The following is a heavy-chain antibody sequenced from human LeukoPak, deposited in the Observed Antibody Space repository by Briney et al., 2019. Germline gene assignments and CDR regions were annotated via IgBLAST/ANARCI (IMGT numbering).Heavy chain of an antibody. CDR2: IYSGGST. V-gene: IGHV3-53*01. Sequence: PGGSLRHSCAASGFTVSSNYMSWVRQAPGKGLEWVSVIYSGGSTYYADSVKGRFTISRDNSKNTLYLQMNSLRAEDTAVYYCARLTMVRGVITAYYYFDYWGQGTLVTVSS. J-gene: IGHJ4*02. CDR1: GFTVSSNY. D-gene: IGHD3-10*01. CDR3: ARLTMVRGVITAYYYFDY.